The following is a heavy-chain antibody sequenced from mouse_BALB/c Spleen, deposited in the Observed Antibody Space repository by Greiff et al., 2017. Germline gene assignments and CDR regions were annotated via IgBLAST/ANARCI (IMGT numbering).Heavy chain of an antibody. CDR1: GFTFSSYA. V-gene: IGHV5-9-4*01. CDR2: ISSGGSYT. CDR3: ARDRYDGYYGYAMDY. Sequence: EVKLVESGGGLVKPGGSLKLSCAASGFTFSSYAMSWVRQSPEKRLEWVAEISSGGSYTYYPDTVTGRFTISRDNAKNTLYLEMSSLRSEDTAMYYCARDRYDGYYGYAMDYWGQGTSVTVSS. D-gene: IGHD2-3*01. J-gene: IGHJ4*01.